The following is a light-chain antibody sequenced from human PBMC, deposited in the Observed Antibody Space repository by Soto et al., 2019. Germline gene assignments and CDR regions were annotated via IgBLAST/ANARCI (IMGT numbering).Light chain of an antibody. J-gene: IGLJ1*01. CDR2: EVN. CDR1: ITDVGGYNY. V-gene: IGLV2-14*01. CDR3: GSYTSTDTPSV. Sequence: QSPLAQPSSVSGSPGQSITISCTGTITDVGGYNYVCWYQHHPGKGPKLIIYEVNNRPSGVSDRFSGSRSGNKASLTISNLEAEDESDYYCGSYTSTDTPSVFGTGTKVTVL.